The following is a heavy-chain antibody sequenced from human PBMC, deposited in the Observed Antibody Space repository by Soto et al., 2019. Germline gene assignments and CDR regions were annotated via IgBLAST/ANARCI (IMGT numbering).Heavy chain of an antibody. J-gene: IGHJ4*02. V-gene: IGHV1-46*01. CDR2: INPSGGST. Sequence: QVQLVQSGAEVKKPGASVKVSCKASGYTFTSYYMHWVRQAPGQGLEWMRIINPSGGSTSYAQKFQGRITNTRDTSNITIYMGLSSLRYEDKGVYYCARGGGYGGDWAWVYWGQGTLVTVSS. D-gene: IGHD2-21*02. CDR3: ARGGGYGGDWAWVY. CDR1: GYTFTSYY.